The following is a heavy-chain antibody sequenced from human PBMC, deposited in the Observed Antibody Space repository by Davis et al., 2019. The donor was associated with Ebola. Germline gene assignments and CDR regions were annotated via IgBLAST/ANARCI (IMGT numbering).Heavy chain of an antibody. Sequence: MPSETLSLTCAVYGGSFSGYYWSWIRQPPGKGLEWIGEINHSGSTNYNPSLKSRVTISVDTSKNQFSLKLSSVTAADTAVYYCARPDYGGALDWGQGTLVTVSS. CDR2: INHSGST. D-gene: IGHD4-23*01. J-gene: IGHJ4*02. V-gene: IGHV4-34*01. CDR1: GGSFSGYY. CDR3: ARPDYGGALD.